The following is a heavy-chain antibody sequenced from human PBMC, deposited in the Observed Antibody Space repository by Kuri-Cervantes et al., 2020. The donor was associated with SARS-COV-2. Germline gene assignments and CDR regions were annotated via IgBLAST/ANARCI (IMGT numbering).Heavy chain of an antibody. Sequence: GGSLRLSCAASGFAFSNHGMNWVRQAPGKGLEWVSSASPTGASTQDADSVKGRFTISRDNSKNTVFLQMNSLRAEDTALYYCAKSLPAGTWSFDYWGPGTLVTVSS. CDR2: ASPTGAST. V-gene: IGHV3-23*01. D-gene: IGHD6-19*01. J-gene: IGHJ4*02. CDR3: AKSLPAGTWSFDY. CDR1: GFAFSNHG.